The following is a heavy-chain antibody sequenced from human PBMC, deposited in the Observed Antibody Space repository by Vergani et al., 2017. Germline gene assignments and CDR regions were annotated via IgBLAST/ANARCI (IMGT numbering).Heavy chain of an antibody. J-gene: IGHJ4*02. Sequence: QVHLVESGGGVVQPGRSLKLSCAASGFTFSTCTMHWVRQAPGKGLEWVAVIWYDGSYKYYADSVKGRVTISRDNSKNTLYLQMNSLRAEDTAVYYCAKSSAPTIAVALIGYWGQGTLVTVSS. D-gene: IGHD6-19*01. CDR3: AKSSAPTIAVALIGY. CDR2: IWYDGSYK. CDR1: GFTFSTCT. V-gene: IGHV3-33*06.